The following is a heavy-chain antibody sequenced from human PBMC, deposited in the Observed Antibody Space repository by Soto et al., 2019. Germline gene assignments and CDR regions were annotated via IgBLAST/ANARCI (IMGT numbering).Heavy chain of an antibody. J-gene: IGHJ3*02. CDR2: IIPIFGTA. CDR1: GGTLSSDA. V-gene: IGHV1-69*13. CDR3: ARDSLGGSYSKVSDAFDI. Sequence: AVKVSCKASGGTLSSDAISWVRQAPGQGLEWMGGIIPIFGTANYAQKFQGRVTITADESTSTAYMELSRLRSEDTAVYYCARDSLGGSYSKVSDAFDIWGQGTMVTVSS. D-gene: IGHD1-26*01.